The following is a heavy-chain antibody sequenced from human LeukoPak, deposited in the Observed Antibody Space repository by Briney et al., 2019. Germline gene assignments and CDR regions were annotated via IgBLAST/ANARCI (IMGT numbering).Heavy chain of an antibody. CDR3: AREGLGNLTVAGLAFDI. J-gene: IGHJ3*02. CDR1: GYTFTGYY. D-gene: IGHD6-19*01. V-gene: IGHV1-46*01. CDR2: INPSGGST. Sequence: EASVKVSCKASGYTFTGYYMHWVRQAPGQGLEWMGIINPSGGSTSYAQKFQGRVTMTRDTSTSTVYMELSSLRSEDTAVYYCAREGLGNLTVAGLAFDIWGQGTMVTVSS.